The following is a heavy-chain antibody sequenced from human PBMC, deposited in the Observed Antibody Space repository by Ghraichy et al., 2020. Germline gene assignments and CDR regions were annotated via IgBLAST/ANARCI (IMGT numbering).Heavy chain of an antibody. V-gene: IGHV4-59*01. CDR3: ARDGGGYYDSSGYYTRARGENDAFDI. D-gene: IGHD3-22*01. J-gene: IGHJ3*02. Sequence: SETLSLTCTVSGGSISSYYWSWIRQPPGKGLEWIGYIYYSGSTNYNPSLKSRVTISVDTSKNQFSLKLSSVTAADTAVYYCARDGGGYYDSSGYYTRARGENDAFDIWGQGTMVTVSS. CDR1: GGSISSYY. CDR2: IYYSGST.